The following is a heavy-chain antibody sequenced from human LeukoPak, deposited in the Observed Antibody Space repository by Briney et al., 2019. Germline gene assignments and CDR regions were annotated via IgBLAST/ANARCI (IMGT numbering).Heavy chain of an antibody. D-gene: IGHD6-19*01. CDR3: ARDREVVAGTAFDY. CDR1: GFTFSSYW. Sequence: PGGSLRPSCAASGFTFSSYWMHWVRQAPGKGLVWVSRIKSDGSSTSYADSVKGRFTIARDNAKNTLYLQMNSLRAEDTAVYYCARDREVVAGTAFDYWGQGTLATVSS. CDR2: IKSDGSST. J-gene: IGHJ4*02. V-gene: IGHV3-74*01.